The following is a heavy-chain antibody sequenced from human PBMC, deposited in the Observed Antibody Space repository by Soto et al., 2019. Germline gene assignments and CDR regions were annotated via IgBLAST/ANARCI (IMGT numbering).Heavy chain of an antibody. Sequence: ASVKVSCKASGYTFTSYAMHWVRQAPGQRLEWMGWINAGNGNTKYSQKFQGRVTITRDTSASTAYMELSSLGSEDTAVYYCARAIVVVTPPDYWGQGTLVTVSS. CDR2: INAGNGNT. V-gene: IGHV1-3*01. CDR1: GYTFTSYA. D-gene: IGHD3-22*01. J-gene: IGHJ4*02. CDR3: ARAIVVVTPPDY.